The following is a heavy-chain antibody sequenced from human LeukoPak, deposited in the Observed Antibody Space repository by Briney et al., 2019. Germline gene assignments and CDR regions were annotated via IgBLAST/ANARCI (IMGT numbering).Heavy chain of an antibody. CDR2: ISAYNGNT. CDR3: ARARGPVAGTPYYYYGMDV. Sequence: ASVKVSCKASGYTFTSYGISWVRQAPGQGLEWMGWISAYNGNTNYAQKLQGRVTMTTDTSTSTAYMELRSLRSEDTAVYYCARARGPVAGTPYYYYGMDVWGQGTTVTVSS. CDR1: GYTFTSYG. V-gene: IGHV1-18*01. J-gene: IGHJ6*02. D-gene: IGHD6-19*01.